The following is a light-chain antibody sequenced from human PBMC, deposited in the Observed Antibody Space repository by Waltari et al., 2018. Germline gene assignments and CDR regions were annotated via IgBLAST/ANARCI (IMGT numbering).Light chain of an antibody. Sequence: QSVLTPPPSVSGAPGQRVTISCTCSSPHLGAGYDVHWYQQLPGTAPKLLIYGNSNRPSGVPDRFSGSKSGTSASLAITGLQAEDEADYYCQSYDSSLSAPYVFGTGTKVTVL. CDR1: SPHLGAGYD. J-gene: IGLJ1*01. CDR3: QSYDSSLSAPYV. V-gene: IGLV1-40*01. CDR2: GNS.